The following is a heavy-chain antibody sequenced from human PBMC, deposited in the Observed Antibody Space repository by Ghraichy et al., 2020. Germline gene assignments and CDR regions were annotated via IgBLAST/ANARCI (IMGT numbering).Heavy chain of an antibody. Sequence: SQTLSLTCAISGERVSSKRATWNWIRQSPSRGLEWLGRTYYDSKWFDDYAVSVKSRVTINPDTAKNQFSLRVNSVTPEDTAVYFCVRWNGDFCNSWGQGTRVIVSS. CDR2: TYYDSKWFD. CDR3: VRWNGDFCNS. CDR1: GERVSSKRAT. D-gene: IGHD2-21*02. J-gene: IGHJ4*02. V-gene: IGHV6-1*01.